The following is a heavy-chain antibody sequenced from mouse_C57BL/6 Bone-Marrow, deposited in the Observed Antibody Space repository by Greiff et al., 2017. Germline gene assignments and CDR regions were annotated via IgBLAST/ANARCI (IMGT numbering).Heavy chain of an antibody. J-gene: IGHJ2*01. CDR3: ARRAMITTLFDY. D-gene: IGHD2-1*01. Sequence: DVMLVESGGGLVQPGESLKLSCESNEYEFPSHDMSWVRKTPEKRLELVAAINSDGGSTYYPDTMERRFIISRDNTKKTLYLQMSSLRSEDTASYYCARRAMITTLFDYWGQGTTLTVSS. CDR2: INSDGGST. V-gene: IGHV5-2*03. CDR1: EYEFPSHD.